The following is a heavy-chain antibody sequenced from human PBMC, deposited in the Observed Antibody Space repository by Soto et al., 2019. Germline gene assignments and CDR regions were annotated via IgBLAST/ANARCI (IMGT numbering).Heavy chain of an antibody. V-gene: IGHV3-21*01. D-gene: IGHD3-22*01. Sequence: GGSLRLSCAASGFTFSSYAMSWVRQAPGKGLEWVSTISGSSTYIYYADSVKGRFTISRDNAKNSLYLQMNSLRAEDTAVYYCARPYSYDSSGYYYYYYGMDVWGQGTTVTVSS. CDR1: GFTFSSYA. CDR3: ARPYSYDSSGYYYYYYGMDV. CDR2: ISGSSTYI. J-gene: IGHJ6*02.